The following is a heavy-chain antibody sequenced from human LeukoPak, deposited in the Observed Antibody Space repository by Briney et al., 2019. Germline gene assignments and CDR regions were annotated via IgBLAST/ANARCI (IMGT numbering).Heavy chain of an antibody. V-gene: IGHV1-69*13. CDR1: GGTFSSYA. CDR3: ANCYCSSTSCYNPSGY. Sequence: SVKVSCKASGGTFSSYAISWVRQAPGQGLEWMGGIIPIFGTANYAQKFQGRVTITADESTSTAYMELSSLRAEDTAVYYCANCYCSSTSCYNPSGYWGQGTLVTVSS. D-gene: IGHD2-2*02. CDR2: IIPIFGTA. J-gene: IGHJ4*02.